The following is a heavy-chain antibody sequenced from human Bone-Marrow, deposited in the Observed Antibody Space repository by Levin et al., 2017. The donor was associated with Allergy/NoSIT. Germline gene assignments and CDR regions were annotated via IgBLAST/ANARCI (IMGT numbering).Heavy chain of an antibody. CDR3: ARGTRIDYFDY. V-gene: IGHV3-74*01. CDR1: GFSFRRYW. D-gene: IGHD2-15*01. Sequence: GESLKISCAASGFSFRRYWMHWVRQAPGKGLVWVSRINSDGSSTSYADSVKGRFTISRDNAKNTLYLQMNSLRGEDTAVYYCARGTRIDYFDYWGQGTLVTVSS. CDR2: INSDGSST. J-gene: IGHJ4*02.